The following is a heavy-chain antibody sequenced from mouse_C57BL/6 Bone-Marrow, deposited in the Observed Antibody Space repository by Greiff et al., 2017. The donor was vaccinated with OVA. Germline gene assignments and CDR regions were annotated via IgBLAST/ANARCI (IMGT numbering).Heavy chain of an antibody. CDR3: ARLKDYFDY. Sequence: EVKVEESGGGLVQPGGSLKLSCAASGFTFSDYYMSWVRQTPEKRLEWVAYISNGGGSTYYPDTVKGRFTISRDNAKNTLYLQMSRLKAEDTAMYYCARLKDYFDYWGQGTTLTVSS. J-gene: IGHJ2*01. CDR1: GFTFSDYY. V-gene: IGHV5-12*01. CDR2: ISNGGGST. D-gene: IGHD1-3*01.